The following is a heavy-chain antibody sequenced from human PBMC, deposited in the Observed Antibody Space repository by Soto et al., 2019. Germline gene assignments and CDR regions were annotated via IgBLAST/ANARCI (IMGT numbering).Heavy chain of an antibody. V-gene: IGHV3-48*03. D-gene: IGHD6-19*01. CDR2: ISSSGSTI. J-gene: IGHJ4*02. Sequence: PGGSLRLSCAASGLTFSSYEMNWVRQAPGKGLEWVSYISSSGSTIYYADSVKGRFTISRDNAKNSLYLQMNSLRAEDTAVYYCARVQQWSRWLLDYWGQGPLVTV. CDR1: GLTFSSYE. CDR3: ARVQQWSRWLLDY.